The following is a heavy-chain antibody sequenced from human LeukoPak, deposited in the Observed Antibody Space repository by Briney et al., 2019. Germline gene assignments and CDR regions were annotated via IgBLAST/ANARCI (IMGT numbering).Heavy chain of an antibody. CDR1: GGTFSSYA. J-gene: IGHJ3*02. CDR3: ARVEGEVVWSGHIMSAFDI. CDR2: IIPIFGTA. V-gene: IGHV1-69*05. Sequence: SVKVSCKASGGTFSSYAISWVRQAPGQGLERMGGIIPIFGTANYAQKFQGRVTITTDESTSTAYMELSSLRSEDTAVYYCARVEGEVVWSGHIMSAFDIWGQGTMVTVSS. D-gene: IGHD3-3*01.